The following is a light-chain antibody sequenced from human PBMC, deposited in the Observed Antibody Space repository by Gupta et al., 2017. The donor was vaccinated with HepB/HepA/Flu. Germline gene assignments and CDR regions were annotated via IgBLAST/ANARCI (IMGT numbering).Light chain of an antibody. V-gene: IGKV4-1*01. CDR1: QSSLYSSKNKSY. CDR3: QHEHRTPST. J-gene: IGKJ1*01. CDR2: WVS. Sequence: DIVMTQSPDSLAVSLGERATINCKSSQSSLYSSKNKSYLAWYQQKPGQPPKLLIYWVSTRDSGVPDRFSGSGSGTXFTLSIXSLQAEDVAVYYCQHEHRTPSTFGXGTKVEIK.